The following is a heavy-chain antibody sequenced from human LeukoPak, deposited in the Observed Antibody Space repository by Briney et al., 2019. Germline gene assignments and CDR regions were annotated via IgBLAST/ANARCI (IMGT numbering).Heavy chain of an antibody. V-gene: IGHV3-43D*03. J-gene: IGHJ3*01. D-gene: IGHD5-18*01. Sequence: GGSLRLSCSASGFTFDDFPMHWVRQAPGKGLEWVSLISWNGDSTYYADSVTGRFTISRDNTQNSLFLQMNSLRPEDTAVYYCVKVKYIYGYGHQTFDFWGQGTMVTLSS. CDR2: ISWNGDST. CDR1: GFTFDDFP. CDR3: VKVKYIYGYGHQTFDF.